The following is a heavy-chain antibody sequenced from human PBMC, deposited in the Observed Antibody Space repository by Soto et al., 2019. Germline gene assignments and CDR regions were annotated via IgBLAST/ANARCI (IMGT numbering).Heavy chain of an antibody. J-gene: IGHJ4*02. CDR3: ARSGPTVTVFDY. CDR1: GYTFTSYG. Sequence: ASVNVSCKASGYTFTSYGISWVRQAPGQGLEWMGWISADNGNTKYSQKFQGRVTITRDTSASTAYMELSSLRSEDTAVYYCARSGPTVTVFDYWGQGTLVTVSS. D-gene: IGHD4-17*01. V-gene: IGHV1-18*01. CDR2: ISADNGNT.